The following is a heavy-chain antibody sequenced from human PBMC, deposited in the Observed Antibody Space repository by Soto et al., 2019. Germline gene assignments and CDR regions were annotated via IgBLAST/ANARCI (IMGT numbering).Heavy chain of an antibody. Sequence: GGSLRLSCAASGFTFSSYAMSWVRQAPGKGLEWVSAISGSGGSTYYADSVKGRFTISRDNSKNTLYLQMNSLRAEDTAVYYCARTYYDYIWGSYRWGAFDIWGQGTMVTVSS. CDR2: ISGSGGST. CDR3: ARTYYDYIWGSYRWGAFDI. D-gene: IGHD3-16*02. V-gene: IGHV3-23*01. J-gene: IGHJ3*02. CDR1: GFTFSSYA.